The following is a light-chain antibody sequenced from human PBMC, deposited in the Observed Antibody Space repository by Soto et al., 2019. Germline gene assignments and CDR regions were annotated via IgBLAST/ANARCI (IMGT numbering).Light chain of an antibody. V-gene: IGKV3-20*01. J-gene: IGKJ1*01. CDR2: GAS. Sequence: EIVLTQSPGTLSLSPGERATLSCRASQSVSSNYLAWYQQKPGQAPSLLIHGASSRATGIPDRFSGSGSGAVFTLTISRVEQEDFALYYCQQYGSSQSFGQGTKVEIK. CDR3: QQYGSSQS. CDR1: QSVSSNY.